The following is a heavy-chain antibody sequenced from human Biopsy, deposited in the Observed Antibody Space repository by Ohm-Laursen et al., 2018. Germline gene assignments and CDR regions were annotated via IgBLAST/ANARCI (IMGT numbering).Heavy chain of an antibody. Sequence: SSVKVSCKASGYTFTDYYVHWVRQAPGHGLEWMGWIDTINGGARYAQKFQSRVTMTRDTSISTAYMELSRLTSDDTAVYYCARERDPWGQGTLVTVSS. CDR3: ARERDP. V-gene: IGHV1-2*02. CDR2: IDTINGGA. CDR1: GYTFTDYY. J-gene: IGHJ5*02.